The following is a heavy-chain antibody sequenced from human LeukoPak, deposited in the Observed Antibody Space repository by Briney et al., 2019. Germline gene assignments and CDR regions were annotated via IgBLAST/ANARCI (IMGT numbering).Heavy chain of an antibody. J-gene: IGHJ4*02. D-gene: IGHD6-19*01. Sequence: GGSLRLSCAASGFTFSSYGMHWVGQAPGKGLEWVAVIWYDGSNKYYADSVKGRFTISRDNSKNTLYLQMNSLRAEDTAVYYCARRIAVAGTIDYWGQGTLVTVSS. CDR1: GFTFSSYG. CDR2: IWYDGSNK. CDR3: ARRIAVAGTIDY. V-gene: IGHV3-33*01.